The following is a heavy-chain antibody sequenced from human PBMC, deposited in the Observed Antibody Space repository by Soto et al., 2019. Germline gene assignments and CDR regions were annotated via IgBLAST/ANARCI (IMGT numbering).Heavy chain of an antibody. CDR1: SGSISSGDYY. Sequence: SETLSLTCTVSSGSISSGDYYWSWIRQPPGKGLEWIGYIYYSGSTFYNPSLKSRPTISLDTSNSQFSLKLTSVTAADTAVYYCAREVLSRAAFDFWGQGTLVTVSS. CDR2: IYYSGST. CDR3: AREVLSRAAFDF. J-gene: IGHJ4*02. V-gene: IGHV4-30-4*01.